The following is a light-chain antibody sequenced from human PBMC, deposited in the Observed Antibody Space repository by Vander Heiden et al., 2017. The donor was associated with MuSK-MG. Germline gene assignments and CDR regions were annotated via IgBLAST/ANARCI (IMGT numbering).Light chain of an antibody. CDR3: LLSYSGANGV. CDR2: DTS. J-gene: IGLJ3*02. V-gene: IGLV7-46*01. Sequence: QAVVPQEPSLTVSPGGTVTLTCGSSTGAVTSGHYPYWFQQKPGQAPRILIYDTSNKHSWTPGRLSGSLLGGKAALTLSGAQPEDEAEYYCLLSYSGANGVFGGGTKLTVL. CDR1: TGAVTSGHY.